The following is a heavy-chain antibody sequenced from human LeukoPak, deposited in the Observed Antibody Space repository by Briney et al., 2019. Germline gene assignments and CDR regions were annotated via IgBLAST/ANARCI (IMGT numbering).Heavy chain of an antibody. J-gene: IGHJ4*02. CDR2: ISPGGGST. CDR1: GYTFTSFY. Sequence: ASVKVSCKASGYTFTSFYIHWVRQAPGLGLEWMGIISPGGGSTSYAQKLQGRITMTRDTSTSTVYMELSSLRSEDTAVYYCARGNYIWGNYRPLDVWGQGTLVSVSS. CDR3: ARGNYIWGNYRPLDV. V-gene: IGHV1-46*01. D-gene: IGHD3-16*02.